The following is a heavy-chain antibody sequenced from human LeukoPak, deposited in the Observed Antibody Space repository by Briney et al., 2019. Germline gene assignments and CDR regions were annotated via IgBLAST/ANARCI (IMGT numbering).Heavy chain of an antibody. CDR3: ASYDGSGSPLDY. CDR1: GFTFSSYE. J-gene: IGHJ4*02. D-gene: IGHD3-10*01. V-gene: IGHV3-48*03. CDR2: ISSSGSTI. Sequence: GGSLRLSCAASGFTFSSYEMNWVRQAPGKGLEWVSYISSSGSTIYYADSVKGRFTTSRDNAKNSLYLQMNSLRAEDTAVYYCASYDGSGSPLDYWGQGTLVTVSS.